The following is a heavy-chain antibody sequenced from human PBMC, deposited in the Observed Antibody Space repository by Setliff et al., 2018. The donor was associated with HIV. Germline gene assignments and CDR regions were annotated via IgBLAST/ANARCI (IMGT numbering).Heavy chain of an antibody. CDR2: VDPEDGET. CDR1: GYTFTDYY. D-gene: IGHD6-25*01. V-gene: IGHV1-69-2*01. CDR3: TRSRRRLDAFDI. J-gene: IGHJ3*02. Sequence: GASVKVSCKASGYTFTDYYMHWVQQAPGKGLEWMGRVDPEDGETIYAEKFQGRVTITADTSTDTAYMELSSLRSEDTAVYYCTRSRRRLDAFDIWGQGTMVTVS.